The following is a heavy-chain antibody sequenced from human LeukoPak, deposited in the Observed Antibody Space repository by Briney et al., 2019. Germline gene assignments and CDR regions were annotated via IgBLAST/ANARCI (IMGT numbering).Heavy chain of an antibody. CDR3: AREFEAARTLDY. CDR2: INPSGGST. V-gene: IGHV1-46*01. CDR1: GYTSASYY. Sequence: GASVKVSCKASGYTSASYYMHWVRQAPGQGLEWMGIINPSGGSTSYAQKFQGRVTMTRDTSTSTVYMELSSLRSEDTAVYYCAREFEAARTLDYWGQGTLVTVSS. D-gene: IGHD6-6*01. J-gene: IGHJ4*02.